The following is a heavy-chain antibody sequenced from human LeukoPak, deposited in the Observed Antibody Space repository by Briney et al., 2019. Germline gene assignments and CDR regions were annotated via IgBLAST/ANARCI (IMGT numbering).Heavy chain of an antibody. D-gene: IGHD1-26*01. CDR2: IDYSAST. V-gene: IGHV4-59*01. CDR3: ARDSRRELLHAFDI. J-gene: IGHJ3*02. Sequence: SETLSLTCTVSGGSISSYYWSGIRQPPGKGLEWIAYIDYSASTNYNPSLKSRVTISVDTSKNQFSLKLSSVTAADTAVYYCARDSRRELLHAFDIWGQGTMVTVSS. CDR1: GGSISSYY.